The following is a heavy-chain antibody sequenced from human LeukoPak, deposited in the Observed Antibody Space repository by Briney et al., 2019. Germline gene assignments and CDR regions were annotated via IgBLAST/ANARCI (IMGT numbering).Heavy chain of an antibody. CDR2: IYSGGST. CDR1: GFTVSSNY. CDR3: ASTGWLYYFDY. D-gene: IGHD2-8*02. V-gene: IGHV3-53*01. J-gene: IGHJ4*02. Sequence: GGSLRLSCAASGFTVSSNYMSWVRQAPGKGLEWVSVIYSGGSTYYADSVKGRFTISRDNSENTLYLQMNSLRAEDTAVYYCASTGWLYYFDYWGQGTLVTVSS.